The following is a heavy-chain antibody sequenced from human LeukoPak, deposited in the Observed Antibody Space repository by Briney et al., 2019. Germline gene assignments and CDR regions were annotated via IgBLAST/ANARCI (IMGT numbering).Heavy chain of an antibody. CDR3: AREGDMAAADETFDY. D-gene: IGHD6-13*01. CDR1: GFTFSSYW. CDR2: INSDGSST. Sequence: GGSLRLSCAASGFTFSSYWIHWVRQAPGKGLVWVSRINSDGSSTSYADSVKGRFTISRDNAKNTLYLQMNSLRAEDTAVYYCAREGDMAAADETFDYWGQGTLVTVSS. V-gene: IGHV3-74*01. J-gene: IGHJ4*02.